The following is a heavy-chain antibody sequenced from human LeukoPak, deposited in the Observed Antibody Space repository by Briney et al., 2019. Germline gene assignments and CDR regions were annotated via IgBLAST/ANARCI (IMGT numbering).Heavy chain of an antibody. D-gene: IGHD2-8*02. J-gene: IGHJ3*02. Sequence: PGGSLRLSCAASGFTFSSYEMNWVRQAPGKGLEWVSYISSGGTTVYYPDSVKGRFTISRDNAKSLLYLQMNSLRAEDTAVYYCARDGGVNAFDIWGQGTMVTVSS. CDR3: ARDGGVNAFDI. CDR1: GFTFSSYE. CDR2: ISSGGTTV. V-gene: IGHV3-48*03.